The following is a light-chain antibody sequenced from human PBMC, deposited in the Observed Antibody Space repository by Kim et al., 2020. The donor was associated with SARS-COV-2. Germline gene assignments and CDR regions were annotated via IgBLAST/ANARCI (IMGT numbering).Light chain of an antibody. CDR1: SGAVTNGSY. CDR3: LLYYGGAGV. CDR2: GMS. V-gene: IGLV7-43*01. J-gene: IGLJ3*02. Sequence: PGAPVTPTTASSSGAVTNGSYPCWFQQKPGQAPRAMIYGMSKNPSGTPARFSGSLREGKAALTLSGVQAEDEAEYCCLLYYGGAGVFGGGTQLTVL.